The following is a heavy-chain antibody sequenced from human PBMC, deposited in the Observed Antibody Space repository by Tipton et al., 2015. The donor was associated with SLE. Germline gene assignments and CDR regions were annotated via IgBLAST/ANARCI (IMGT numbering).Heavy chain of an antibody. CDR3: ARGSHAVAAFDY. D-gene: IGHD6-19*01. CDR1: GGSISSYH. J-gene: IGHJ4*02. Sequence: TLSLTCNVSGGSISSYHWSWIRQPPGKGLEWIGYIYYSGSTNYNPSLKSRVTISVDTSKNQFSLKLSSVTAADTAVYYCARGSHAVAAFDYWGQGTLVTVSS. CDR2: IYYSGST. V-gene: IGHV4-59*01.